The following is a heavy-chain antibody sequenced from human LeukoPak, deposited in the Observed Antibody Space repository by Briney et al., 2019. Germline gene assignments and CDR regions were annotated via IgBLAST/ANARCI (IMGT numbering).Heavy chain of an antibody. CDR2: IYHSGST. Sequence: SETLSLTCTVSGYSISSGYYWGWIRQPPGKGLEWIGSIYHSGSTYYNPSLKSRVTISVDTSKNQFSLKLSSVTAADTAVYYCARLSLEASDYYGSGSYYNWFDPWGQGTLVTVSS. V-gene: IGHV4-38-2*02. J-gene: IGHJ5*02. D-gene: IGHD3-10*01. CDR1: GYSISSGYY. CDR3: ARLSLEASDYYGSGSYYNWFDP.